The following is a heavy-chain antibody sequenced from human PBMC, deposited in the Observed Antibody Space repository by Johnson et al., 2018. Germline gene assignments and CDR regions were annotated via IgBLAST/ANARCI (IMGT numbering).Heavy chain of an antibody. CDR1: GFTFSNAW. J-gene: IGHJ4*02. V-gene: IGHV3-15*07. CDR3: TTGSYDSSGYYLPFDY. D-gene: IGHD3-22*01. CDR2: IKSKTDGGPT. Sequence: VQLVESGGGLVKPGGSLRLSCAASGFTFSNAWMTWVRQAPGKGRAWVGRIKSKTDGGPTDYAAPVKGRFTISRDDSKNTLYLQMNSLKTEDSAVYYCTTGSYDSSGYYLPFDYWGQGTLVTVSS.